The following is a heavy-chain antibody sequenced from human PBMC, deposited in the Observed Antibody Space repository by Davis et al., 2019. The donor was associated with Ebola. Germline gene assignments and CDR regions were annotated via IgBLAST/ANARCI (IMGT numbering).Heavy chain of an antibody. CDR3: TTYLIHPQYGMDV. J-gene: IGHJ6*04. Sequence: GGSLRLSCAASGFTFSSYGMHWVRQAPGKGLEWVGRIKSKTDGGTTDYAAPVKGRFTISRDDSKNTLYLQMNSLKTEDTAVYYCTTYLIHPQYGMDVWGKGTTVTVSS. CDR1: GFTFSSYG. CDR2: IKSKTDGGTT. V-gene: IGHV3-15*01.